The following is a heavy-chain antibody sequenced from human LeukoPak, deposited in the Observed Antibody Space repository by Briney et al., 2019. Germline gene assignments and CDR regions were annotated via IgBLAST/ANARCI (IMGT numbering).Heavy chain of an antibody. D-gene: IGHD3-16*02. J-gene: IGHJ5*02. Sequence: ASETLSLTCAVYGGSFSGYYWSWIRQPPGKGLEWIGEINHSGSTNYNPSLKSRVTISVDTSKNQFSLKLSSVTAADTAVYYCARSPDNDYVWGSYRRLRNWFDPWGQGTLVTVSS. CDR3: ARSPDNDYVWGSYRRLRNWFDP. CDR2: INHSGST. CDR1: GGSFSGYY. V-gene: IGHV4-34*01.